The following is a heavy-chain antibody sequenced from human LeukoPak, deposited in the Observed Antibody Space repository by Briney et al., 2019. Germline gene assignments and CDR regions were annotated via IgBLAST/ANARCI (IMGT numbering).Heavy chain of an antibody. CDR1: GGSITTSGYY. D-gene: IGHD2-2*01. J-gene: IGHJ4*02. CDR2: MYYSGST. CDR3: ARGYQLLGKFDY. Sequence: SETLSLTCAASGGSITTSGYYLHWIRQPPGKGLEWVGTMYYSGSTYYNPSLKSRVNISVDTSKDQFSLKLSSVTAADTAVYYCARGYQLLGKFDYWGQGTLVTVSS. V-gene: IGHV4-39*07.